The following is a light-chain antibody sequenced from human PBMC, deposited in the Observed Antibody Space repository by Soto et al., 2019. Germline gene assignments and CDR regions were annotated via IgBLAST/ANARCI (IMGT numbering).Light chain of an antibody. Sequence: QSALTQPASVSGSPGQSITISCTGTSSDVGGYNYVSWYQQHPGKAPKLMIYDVSNRPSGVSNRFSGSKSGNTASLTISGPQAEDEADYYCSSYTSSSTQVFGTGTQLTVL. CDR2: DVS. CDR3: SSYTSSSTQV. CDR1: SSDVGGYNY. V-gene: IGLV2-14*01. J-gene: IGLJ1*01.